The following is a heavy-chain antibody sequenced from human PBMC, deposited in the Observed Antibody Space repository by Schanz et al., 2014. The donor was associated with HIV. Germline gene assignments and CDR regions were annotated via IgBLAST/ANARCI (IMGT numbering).Heavy chain of an antibody. CDR2: MIPILDAP. CDR1: GDTFSSFG. Sequence: QVPLVQSGAELRKPGSSVKVSCKTSGDTFSSFGINWVRQAPGQGLEWMGGMIPILDAPNYAQKFQGRVFITADESTSTVNMELRSLRSGDTAVYYCARYPRLIDYNTSQGMDVWGQGTTVTVSS. D-gene: IGHD1-20*01. J-gene: IGHJ6*02. V-gene: IGHV1-69*01. CDR3: ARYPRLIDYNTSQGMDV.